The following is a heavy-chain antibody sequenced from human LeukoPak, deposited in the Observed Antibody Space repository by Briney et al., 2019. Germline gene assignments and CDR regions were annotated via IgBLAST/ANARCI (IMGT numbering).Heavy chain of an antibody. D-gene: IGHD2-2*02. CDR1: GYSIISGYS. V-gene: IGHV4-38-2*02. CDR3: ARAYCSSTSCYTEGWFDP. J-gene: IGHJ5*02. CDR2: FLYSGST. Sequence: SETLSLTCTVSGYSIISGYSWEWIRQPPGKGLEWIGSFLYSGSTYYNPSLMSRVTISGDTSKNQFSLRLSSVTAADTAVYYCARAYCSSTSCYTEGWFDPWGQGTLVTVSS.